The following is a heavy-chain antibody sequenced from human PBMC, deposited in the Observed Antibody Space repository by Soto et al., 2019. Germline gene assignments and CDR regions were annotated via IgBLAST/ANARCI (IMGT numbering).Heavy chain of an antibody. D-gene: IGHD3-22*01. Sequence: QGLEWMGWISAYNGNTNYAQKLQGRVTMTTDTSTSTAYMELRSLRSDDTAVYYCARVGPYYYERSGYNDALDICGQGTIGSVSS. CDR2: ISAYNGNT. CDR3: ARVGPYYYERSGYNDALDI. J-gene: IGHJ3*02. V-gene: IGHV1-18*01.